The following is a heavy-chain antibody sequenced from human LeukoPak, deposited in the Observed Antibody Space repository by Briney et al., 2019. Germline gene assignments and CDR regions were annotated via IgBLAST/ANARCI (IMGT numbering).Heavy chain of an antibody. D-gene: IGHD6-19*01. V-gene: IGHV4-38-2*01. Sequence: SETLPLTCAVSGYSISSGYYWGWIRQPPGKGLEWIGSIYHSGSTYYNPSLKSRVTISVDTSKNQFSLKLSSVTAADTAVYYCARVGSSGVGDYFDYWGQGTLVTVSS. J-gene: IGHJ4*02. CDR2: IYHSGST. CDR3: ARVGSSGVGDYFDY. CDR1: GYSISSGYY.